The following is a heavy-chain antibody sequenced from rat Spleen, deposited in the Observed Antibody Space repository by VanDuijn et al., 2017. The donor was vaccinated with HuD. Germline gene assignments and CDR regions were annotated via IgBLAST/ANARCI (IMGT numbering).Heavy chain of an antibody. D-gene: IGHD4-3*01. CDR2: IDYDGSSI. CDR1: GFTFSNYY. Sequence: EVQLVESGGGLVQPGRSLKLSCAASGFTFSNYYMAWVRQAPTKGLEWVASIDYDGSSIYYPDSVKGRFTISRDNAENTVYLQMNSLRSEDTATYYCAVSGYGYWGRGVMVTVSS. V-gene: IGHV5-20*01. CDR3: AVSGYGY. J-gene: IGHJ2*01.